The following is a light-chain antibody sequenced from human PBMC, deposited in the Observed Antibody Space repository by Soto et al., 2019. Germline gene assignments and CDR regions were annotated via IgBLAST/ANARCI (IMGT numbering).Light chain of an antibody. Sequence: ETVMTQSPATLSMSPGERATLSCRASQSLNSDLAWYQQKPGQAPRLLIYGASTRATGIPGRFSGSGSGTEFTLTNSSLQSELFAVYYCQQYNSWPLTFAGATKVDIK. CDR3: QQYNSWPLT. CDR1: QSLNSD. CDR2: GAS. J-gene: IGKJ4*01. V-gene: IGKV3-15*01.